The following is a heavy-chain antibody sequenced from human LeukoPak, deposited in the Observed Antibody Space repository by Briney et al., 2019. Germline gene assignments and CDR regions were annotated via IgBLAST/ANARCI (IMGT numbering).Heavy chain of an antibody. D-gene: IGHD3-10*01. V-gene: IGHV3-30*04. CDR1: GFTFSSYA. J-gene: IGHJ4*02. CDR2: ISYDGSNK. Sequence: GGSLRLSCAASGFTFSSYAMHWVRQAPGKGLEWVAVISYDGSNKCYADSVKGRFTISRDNSKNTLYLQMNSLRAEDTAVYYCASDSVRGVIIGYFDYWGQGTLVTVSS. CDR3: ASDSVRGVIIGYFDY.